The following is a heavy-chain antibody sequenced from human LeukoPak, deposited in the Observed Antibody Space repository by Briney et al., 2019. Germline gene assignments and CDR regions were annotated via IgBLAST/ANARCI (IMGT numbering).Heavy chain of an antibody. CDR3: ARVVSVSSDYFDC. CDR1: GFTFSDYY. V-gene: IGHV3-11*05. D-gene: IGHD5/OR15-5a*01. J-gene: IGHJ4*02. CDR2: ISSSSSYT. Sequence: GGSLRLSCAASGFTFSDYYMSWIRQAPGKGLEWISYISSSSSYTNYVDSVQGRFTISRDNAKSSLYLQMNSLRAEDTAVYYCARVVSVSSDYFDCWGQGTLVTVSS.